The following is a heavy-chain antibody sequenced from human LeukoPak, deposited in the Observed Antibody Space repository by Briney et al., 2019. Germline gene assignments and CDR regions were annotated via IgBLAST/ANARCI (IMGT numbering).Heavy chain of an antibody. Sequence: GGSLRLSCAASGFTFDAYGMSWVRQAPGKGLEWVSSINWNGGTIDYADSVRGRFTISRDNAKSSLSLQMNSLRAEDMALYYFPNDIPAMTGTLFDHGGQRPVV. D-gene: IGHD6-19*01. CDR3: PNDIPAMTGTLFDH. V-gene: IGHV3-20*04. CDR2: INWNGGTI. J-gene: IGHJ4*02. CDR1: GFTFDAYG.